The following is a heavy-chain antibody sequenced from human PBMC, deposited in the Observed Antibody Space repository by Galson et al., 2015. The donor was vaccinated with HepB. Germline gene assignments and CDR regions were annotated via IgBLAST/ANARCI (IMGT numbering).Heavy chain of an antibody. D-gene: IGHD3-3*01. CDR1: GFTFSSYG. J-gene: IGHJ4*02. CDR2: IWYDGSNK. CDR3: ARGKNDFWSGYPDY. Sequence: SLRLSCAASGFTFSSYGMHWVRQAPGKGLEWVAVIWYDGSNKYYADSVKGRFTISRDNSKNTLYLQMNSLRAEDTAVYYCARGKNDFWSGYPDYWGQGTLVTVSS. V-gene: IGHV3-33*01.